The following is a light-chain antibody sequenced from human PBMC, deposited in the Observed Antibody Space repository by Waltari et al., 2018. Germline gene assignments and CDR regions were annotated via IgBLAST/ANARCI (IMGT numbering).Light chain of an antibody. CDR3: QQYDGEVVT. V-gene: IGKV3-20*01. CDR2: GTS. CDR1: HSVTSSS. J-gene: IGKJ4*01. Sequence: EIVLTHPPGTLSLLPGERATLSCRASHSVTSSSLTWYQQKLGQAPRLLIYGTSTRATGIPDRFSGSGSGTDFTLTISRLEPEDFVVYYCQQYDGEVVTFGGGTKVEI.